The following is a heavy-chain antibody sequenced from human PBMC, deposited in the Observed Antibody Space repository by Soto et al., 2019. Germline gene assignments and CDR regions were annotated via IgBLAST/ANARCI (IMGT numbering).Heavy chain of an antibody. J-gene: IGHJ4*02. CDR2: FSLSGTT. CDR3: ARGMTPPGAPAWYYFDS. V-gene: IGHV4-4*07. Sequence: LSLTCTVSGXSITGTSYWSWIRQPAGKGLEWIGRFSLSGTTNYNPSLRSRVTMSADVSKNQFSLRLTSVTAADTALYYCARGMTPPGAPAWYYFDSWGQGTLVTVS. D-gene: IGHD2-8*02. CDR1: GXSITGTSY.